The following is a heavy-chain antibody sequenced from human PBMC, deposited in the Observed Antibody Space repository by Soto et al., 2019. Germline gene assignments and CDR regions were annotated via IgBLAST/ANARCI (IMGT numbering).Heavy chain of an antibody. Sequence: QVQLVQSGAEVKKPGASVKCSCKASGYNFTGYYMHWVRHAPGQGLEWMGWINPNRGGTNYAQKFQGRVTMTRDTSISTAYMELRRLRSDDTAVYYCASDGPNWNYGYGGQGTLVTVSS. D-gene: IGHD1-7*01. CDR1: GYNFTGYY. CDR3: ASDGPNWNYGY. V-gene: IGHV1-2*02. J-gene: IGHJ4*02. CDR2: INPNRGGT.